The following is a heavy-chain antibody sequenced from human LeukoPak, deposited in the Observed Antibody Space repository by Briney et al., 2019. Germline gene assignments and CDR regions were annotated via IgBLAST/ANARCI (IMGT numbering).Heavy chain of an antibody. J-gene: IGHJ4*02. CDR1: GGSISSHY. CDR2: IYYSGTT. V-gene: IGHV4-59*11. D-gene: IGHD6-6*01. Sequence: SETLSLTCTVSGGSISSHYWSWIRQPPGKGLEWMGYIYYSGTTNYNPSLKSRVTISVDTSRNQFSLNLTSVTAADAAVYYCARAYSSSSGRPFDCWGQGTLVTVSS. CDR3: ARAYSSSSGRPFDC.